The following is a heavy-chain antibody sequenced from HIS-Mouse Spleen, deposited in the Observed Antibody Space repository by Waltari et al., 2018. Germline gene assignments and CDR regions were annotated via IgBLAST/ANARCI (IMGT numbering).Heavy chain of an antibody. CDR1: GGSISSSSYY. D-gene: IGHD1-1*01. CDR3: ARDPRWTDGIDY. V-gene: IGHV4-39*07. Sequence: QLQLQESGPGLVKPSETLSLTCTVSGGSISSSSYYWGWIRQPPGKGLEWIGSIYYSGSTYYNPSLKSRVTISVDTSKHQFSLKLSSVTAADTAVYYCARDPRWTDGIDYWGQGTLVTVSS. J-gene: IGHJ4*02. CDR2: IYYSGST.